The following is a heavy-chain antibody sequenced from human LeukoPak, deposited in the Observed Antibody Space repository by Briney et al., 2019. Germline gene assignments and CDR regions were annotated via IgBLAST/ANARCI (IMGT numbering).Heavy chain of an antibody. D-gene: IGHD3-22*01. J-gene: IGHJ4*02. CDR3: AKGSEGYCDSKSDY. Sequence: GGSLRLSCSASGFTFRSYAMHWVRQAPGKGLEYVSAISSNGGTTYYADSVKGRFTISRDNSKNTLYLQMSSLRAEDTAVYYCAKGSEGYCDSKSDYWGQGTLVTVSS. CDR2: ISSNGGTT. V-gene: IGHV3-64D*09. CDR1: GFTFRSYA.